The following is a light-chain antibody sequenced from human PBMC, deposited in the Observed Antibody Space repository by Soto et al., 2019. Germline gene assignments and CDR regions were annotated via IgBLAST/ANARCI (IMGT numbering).Light chain of an antibody. CDR1: ISDVGGYDY. CDR2: EVT. V-gene: IGLV2-8*01. Sequence: QSVLTQPPSASGSPGRSVTISCTGTISDVGGYDYVSWFQQHPGKAPKLIIYEVTKRPSGVPDRFSASKSGNTASLTVSGLQAEDEADFYCAAWDDSLNGCVFGTGTKVTVL. CDR3: AAWDDSLNGCV. J-gene: IGLJ1*01.